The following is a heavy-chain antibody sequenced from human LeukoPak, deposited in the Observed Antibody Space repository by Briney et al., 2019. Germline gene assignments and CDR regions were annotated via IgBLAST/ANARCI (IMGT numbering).Heavy chain of an antibody. V-gene: IGHV1-18*04. CDR2: INPYNGNT. CDR1: GYIFTEYY. J-gene: IGHJ4*02. CDR3: ARDPPRGYSSGTGDY. Sequence: ASVKVSCKASGYIFTEYYLHWVRQAPGQGLEWMGWINPYNGNTNYAQKLQGRVTMTTDTSTSTAYMELRSLRSDDTAVYYCARDPPRGYSSGTGDYWGQGTLVTVSS. D-gene: IGHD5-18*01.